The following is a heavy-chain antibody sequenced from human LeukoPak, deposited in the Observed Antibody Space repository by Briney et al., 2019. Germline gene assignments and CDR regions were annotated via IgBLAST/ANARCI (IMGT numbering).Heavy chain of an antibody. Sequence: GGPLRLSCAASGFTFSSYAMTWVRQAPGKGLEWVSDISVSGGNTYYADSVQGRFIISRDNSKNTLNLQMNSLRVEDTAVYYCAKGASGSYHTPYDYWGQGSLVTVSS. CDR2: ISVSGGNT. CDR1: GFTFSSYA. J-gene: IGHJ4*02. V-gene: IGHV3-23*01. CDR3: AKGASGSYHTPYDY. D-gene: IGHD1-26*01.